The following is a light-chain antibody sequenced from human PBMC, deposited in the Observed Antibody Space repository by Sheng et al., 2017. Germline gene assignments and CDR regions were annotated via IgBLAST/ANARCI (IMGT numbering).Light chain of an antibody. V-gene: IGKV1-33*01. J-gene: IGKJ1*01. CDR2: DAS. CDR1: QDISNY. Sequence: DIQMTQSPSSLSASVGDRVTITCQASQDISNYLNWYQQKPGKAPKLLIYDASNLETGVPSRFSGSGSGTEFTLTISSLQPEDFATYYCLQNNSYPRTFGQGTEGG. CDR3: LQNNSYPRT.